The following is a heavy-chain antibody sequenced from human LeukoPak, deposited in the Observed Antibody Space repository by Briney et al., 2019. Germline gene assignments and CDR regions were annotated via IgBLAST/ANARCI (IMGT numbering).Heavy chain of an antibody. CDR3: ARDPGDYYGSGSSDAFDI. D-gene: IGHD3-10*01. Sequence: QPGGSLRLSCAASGFTFSSHGMHWVRQAPGKGLEWVAVIWYDGSNKYYADSVKGRFTISRDNSKNTLYLQMNSLRAEDTAVYYCARDPGDYYGSGSSDAFDIWGQGTMVTVSS. V-gene: IGHV3-33*01. CDR2: IWYDGSNK. J-gene: IGHJ3*02. CDR1: GFTFSSHG.